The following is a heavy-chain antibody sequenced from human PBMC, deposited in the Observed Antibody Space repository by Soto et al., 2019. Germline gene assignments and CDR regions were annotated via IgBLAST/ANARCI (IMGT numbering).Heavy chain of an antibody. CDR3: ARHRANYDIWTGSDSYYYYGMDV. J-gene: IGHJ6*02. CDR1: GGSISSSSYY. CDR2: IYYSGST. D-gene: IGHD3-9*01. Sequence: TLSLTCTVSGGSISSSSYYWGWIRQPPGKGLEWIGSIYYSGSTYYNPSLKSRVTISVDTSKNQFSLKLSSVTAADTAVYYCARHRANYDIWTGSDSYYYYGMDVWGQRTTVTVSS. V-gene: IGHV4-39*01.